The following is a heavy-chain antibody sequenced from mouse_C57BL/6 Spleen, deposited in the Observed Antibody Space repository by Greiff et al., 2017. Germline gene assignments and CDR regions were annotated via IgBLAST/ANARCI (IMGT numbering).Heavy chain of an antibody. J-gene: IGHJ2*01. CDR2: IYPRDGST. Sequence: VQLQESDAELVKPGASVKISCKVSGYTFTDHTIHWMKQRPEQGLEWIGYIYPRDGSTKYNEKFKGKATLTADKSSSTAYMQLNSLTSEDSAVYCCARGYDCSSYYFDYWGQGTTLTVSS. CDR3: ARGYDCSSYYFDY. CDR1: GYTFTDHT. V-gene: IGHV1-78*01. D-gene: IGHD1-1*01.